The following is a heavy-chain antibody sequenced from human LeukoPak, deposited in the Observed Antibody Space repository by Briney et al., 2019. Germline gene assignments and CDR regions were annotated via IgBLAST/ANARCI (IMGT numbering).Heavy chain of an antibody. D-gene: IGHD5-24*01. Sequence: PSQTLSLTCAVSGGSISSGGYSWSWIRQPPGKGLEWIGYIYHSGSTYYNPSLKSRVTISVDTSKNQFSLKLSSVTAADTAVYYCARGGEMATDFDYWGQGTLVTVSS. V-gene: IGHV4-30-2*01. CDR2: IYHSGST. J-gene: IGHJ4*02. CDR1: GGSISSGGYS. CDR3: ARGGEMATDFDY.